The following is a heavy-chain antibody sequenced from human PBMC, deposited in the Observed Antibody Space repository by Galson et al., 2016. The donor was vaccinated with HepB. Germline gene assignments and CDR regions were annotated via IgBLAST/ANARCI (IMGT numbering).Heavy chain of an antibody. D-gene: IGHD5-12*01. CDR3: GRDNRDRGYNDYVYVEDSPSFDYYYGMDV. Sequence: SVKVSCKASGGTFSSYAISWVRQAPGQGLEWMGGIIPIFGTANYAQKFQGRVTITADKFTSTAYMELSSLRSEDTAVYYCGRDNRDRGYNDYVYVEDSPSFDYYYGMDVWGQGTTVTVSS. CDR1: GGTFSSYA. V-gene: IGHV1-69*06. CDR2: IIPIFGTA. J-gene: IGHJ6*02.